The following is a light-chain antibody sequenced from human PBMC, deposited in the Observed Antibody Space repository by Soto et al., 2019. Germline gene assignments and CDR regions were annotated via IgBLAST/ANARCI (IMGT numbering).Light chain of an antibody. CDR2: GAS. V-gene: IGKV3-20*01. Sequence: PGERATLSCRASPSVSSSYLAWYQQKPGQAPRLLIYGASSRATGIPDRFSGSGSGTDFTLTISRLEPEDFAVYYCQQYGSSPETFGQGTKVEIK. CDR1: PSVSSSY. J-gene: IGKJ1*01. CDR3: QQYGSSPET.